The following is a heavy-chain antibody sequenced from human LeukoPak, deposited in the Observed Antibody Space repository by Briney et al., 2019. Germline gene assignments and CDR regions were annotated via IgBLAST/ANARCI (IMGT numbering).Heavy chain of an antibody. CDR2: ISVTSTYI. Sequence: GRSLRLSCAASGFTFSSYTMNWVRQAPGKGLEWVSSISVTSTYIYSADSLKGRFTISRDNAKNSLYLQMNSLRAEDTAVYYCAKDFIAISEWEPLGYWGQGTLVTVSS. J-gene: IGHJ4*02. CDR3: AKDFIAISEWEPLGY. D-gene: IGHD1-26*01. V-gene: IGHV3-21*01. CDR1: GFTFSSYT.